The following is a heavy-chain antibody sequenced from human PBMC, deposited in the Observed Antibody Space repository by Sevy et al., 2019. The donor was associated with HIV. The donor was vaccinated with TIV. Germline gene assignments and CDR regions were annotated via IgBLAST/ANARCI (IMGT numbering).Heavy chain of an antibody. J-gene: IGHJ4*02. CDR1: AYTFTTHW. V-gene: IGHV5-51*01. CDR2: MSPGDSDP. Sequence: GESLKISCKGFAYTFTTHWIGWVRQMPGKGLEWMGIMSPGDSDPRYSPSFQGQVTMSVDKSVSTAYLQWHSLETSDTAIYYCARLDSYSIGWSPRYYFDYWGQGTLVTVSS. D-gene: IGHD6-19*01. CDR3: ARLDSYSIGWSPRYYFDY.